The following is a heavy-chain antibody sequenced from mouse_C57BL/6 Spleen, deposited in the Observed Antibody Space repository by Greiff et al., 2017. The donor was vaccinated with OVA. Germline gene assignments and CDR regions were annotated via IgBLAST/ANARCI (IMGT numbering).Heavy chain of an antibody. J-gene: IGHJ4*01. CDR2: IDPSDSYT. V-gene: IGHV1-69*01. Sequence: QVQLKQPGAELVMPGASVKLSCKASGYTFTSYWMHWVKQRPGQGLEWIGEIDPSDSYTNYNQKFKGKSTLTVDKSSSTAYMQLSSLTSEDSAVYYCARVDSSGYLGAMDYWGQGTSVTVSS. D-gene: IGHD3-2*02. CDR3: ARVDSSGYLGAMDY. CDR1: GYTFTSYW.